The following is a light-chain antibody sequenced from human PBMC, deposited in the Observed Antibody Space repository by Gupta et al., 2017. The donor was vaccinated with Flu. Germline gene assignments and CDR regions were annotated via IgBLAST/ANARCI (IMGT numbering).Light chain of an antibody. CDR1: SSDVGAYNY. J-gene: IGLJ2*01. CDR2: DVY. CDR3: CSFGAASF. V-gene: IGLV2-11*01. Sequence: QSALTQLRSVSGSPGQSVAISCTGTSSDVGAYNYVSWYQQHPGKAPKLIIYDVYKRPSGVPDRFTGSKSGNTASLTISGLQPEDEADYYCCSFGAASFFGGGTKLTVL.